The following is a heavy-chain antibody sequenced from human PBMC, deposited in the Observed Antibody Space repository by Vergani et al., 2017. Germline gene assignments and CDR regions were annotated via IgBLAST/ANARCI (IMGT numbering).Heavy chain of an antibody. Sequence: EVQLVESGGGLVQPGGSLRLSCAASGFTFSSYEMNWVRQAPGKGLEWVSYISSSGSTIYYADSVKGRFTISRDNAKNSLYLQMNSLRAEDTAVYYCTTARYYYYYYMDVWGKGTTVTVSS. V-gene: IGHV3-48*03. CDR3: TTARYYYYYYMDV. CDR2: ISSSGSTI. CDR1: GFTFSSYE. D-gene: IGHD2-21*02. J-gene: IGHJ6*03.